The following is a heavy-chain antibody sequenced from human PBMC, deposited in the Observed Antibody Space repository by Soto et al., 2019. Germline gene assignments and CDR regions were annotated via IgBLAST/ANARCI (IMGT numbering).Heavy chain of an antibody. Sequence: QVQLVESGGGVVQPGRSLRLSCAASGFTFSSYGMHWVRQAPGKGLEWVAVIWYDGSNKYYADSVKGRFTISRDNSKNTLYLQMNSLRAEDTAVYYCARDGAIRTYYYYYGMDVWGQGTTVTVSS. CDR2: IWYDGSNK. CDR3: ARDGAIRTYYYYYGMDV. CDR1: GFTFSSYG. V-gene: IGHV3-33*01. D-gene: IGHD1-1*01. J-gene: IGHJ6*02.